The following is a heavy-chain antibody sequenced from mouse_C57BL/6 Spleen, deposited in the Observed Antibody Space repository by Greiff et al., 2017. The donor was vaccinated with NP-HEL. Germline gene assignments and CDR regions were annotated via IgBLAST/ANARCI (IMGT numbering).Heavy chain of an antibody. CDR2: INYDGSST. J-gene: IGHJ4*01. V-gene: IGHV5-16*01. CDR1: GFTFSDYY. D-gene: IGHD1-3*01. Sequence: DVHLVESEGGLVQPGSSMKLSCTASGFTFSDYYMAWVRQVPEKGLEWVANINYDGSSTYYLDSLKSRFIISRDNAKNILYLQMSSLKSEDTATYYCARSGDGYAMDYWGQGTSVTVSS. CDR3: ARSGDGYAMDY.